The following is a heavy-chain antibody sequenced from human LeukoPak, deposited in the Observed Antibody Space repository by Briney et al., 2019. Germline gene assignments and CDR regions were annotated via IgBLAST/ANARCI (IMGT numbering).Heavy chain of an antibody. CDR3: AREAAGPIDN. Sequence: GGFLRLSCAASGFTFSSYIMSWVRQAPGKGLEWVSSISSSSSYIYYADSVKGRFTISRDNAKNSLYLQMNSLRAEDTAVYYCAREAAGPIDNWGQGTLVTVSS. V-gene: IGHV3-21*01. D-gene: IGHD6-13*01. CDR1: GFTFSSYI. CDR2: ISSSSSYI. J-gene: IGHJ4*02.